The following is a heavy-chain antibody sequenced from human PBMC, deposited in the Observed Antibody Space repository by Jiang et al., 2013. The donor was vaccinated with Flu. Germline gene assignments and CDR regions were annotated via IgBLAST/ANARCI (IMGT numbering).Heavy chain of an antibody. CDR2: IYPGDSDT. CDR3: ARSDTIAAAGPGGFQH. D-gene: IGHD6-13*01. CDR1: SFTSYW. J-gene: IGHJ1*01. Sequence: SFTSYWIGWVRRCPGRPGVDGIIYPGDSDTRYSPSFQGQVTISADKSISTAYLQWSSLKASDTAMYYCARSDTIAAAGPGGFQHWGQGTLVTVSS. V-gene: IGHV5-51*01.